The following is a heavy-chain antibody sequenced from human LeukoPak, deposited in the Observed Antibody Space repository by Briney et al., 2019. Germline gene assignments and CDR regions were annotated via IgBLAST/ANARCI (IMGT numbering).Heavy chain of an antibody. Sequence: GGSLRLSCAASGFTFSSYEMNWVRQAPGKGLEWVSYISSSGSTIYYADSVKGRFTISRDNSKNTLYLQMNSLRAEDTAVYYCAKARATYCYDSSGPSSPYYYYYGMDVWGQGTTVTVSS. V-gene: IGHV3-48*03. J-gene: IGHJ6*02. CDR2: ISSSGSTI. CDR1: GFTFSSYE. D-gene: IGHD3-22*01. CDR3: AKARATYCYDSSGPSSPYYYYYGMDV.